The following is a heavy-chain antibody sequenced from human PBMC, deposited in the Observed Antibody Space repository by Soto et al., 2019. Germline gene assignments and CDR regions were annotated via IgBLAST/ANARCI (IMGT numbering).Heavy chain of an antibody. J-gene: IGHJ6*02. CDR3: ATSVGIAPTGEDGMDV. Sequence: QVQLVQSGAEVKETGSSVKVSCKASGGTFSIYGFSWVRQAPGQGPEWIGGIIPILTTPNYAQKFHGRVTIVADESTTTIHMELSSLKSVDTAVYYFATSVGIAPTGEDGMDVWGQGTSVTVSS. V-gene: IGHV1-69*01. CDR1: GGTFSIYG. CDR2: IIPILTTP. D-gene: IGHD2-8*02.